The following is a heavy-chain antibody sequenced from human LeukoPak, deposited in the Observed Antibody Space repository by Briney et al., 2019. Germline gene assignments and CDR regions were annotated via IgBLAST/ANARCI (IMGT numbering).Heavy chain of an antibody. V-gene: IGHV3-21*01. CDR1: GFTFSNHG. CDR3: ARDSYSSGWYSGDAFDI. Sequence: GGSLRLSCAASGFTFSNHGMNWVRQAPEKGLEWVSSISSSSSYVYYADSVKGRFTISRDNAKNSLYLQMNSLRAEDTAVYYCARDSYSSGWYSGDAFDIWGQGTMVTVSS. J-gene: IGHJ3*02. D-gene: IGHD6-19*01. CDR2: ISSSSSYV.